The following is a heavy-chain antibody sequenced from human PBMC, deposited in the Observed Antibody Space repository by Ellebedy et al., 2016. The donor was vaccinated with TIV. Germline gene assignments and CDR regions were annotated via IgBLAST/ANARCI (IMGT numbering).Heavy chain of an antibody. CDR1: GFSLSTSGMC. V-gene: IGHV2-70*12. CDR3: AHSGYDLDGYYYYYYMDV. CDR2: IDWDDDK. Sequence: SGPTLVKPTQTLTLTCTFSGFSLSTSGMCVSWIRQPPGKALEWLALIDWDDDKYYSTSLKTRLTISKDTSKNQVVLTMTNMDPVDTATYYCAHSGYDLDGYYYYYYMDVWGKGTTVTVSS. J-gene: IGHJ6*03. D-gene: IGHD5-12*01.